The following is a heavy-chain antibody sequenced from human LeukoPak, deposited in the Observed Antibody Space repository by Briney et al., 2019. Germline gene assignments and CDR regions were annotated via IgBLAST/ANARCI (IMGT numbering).Heavy chain of an antibody. CDR2: ISYDGSNK. CDR1: GFTFRSYA. D-gene: IGHD2/OR15-2a*01. J-gene: IGHJ6*03. CDR3: ARDPRTNIPYYMDV. Sequence: GGSLRLSCAASGFTFRSYAMHWVRQAPGKGLEWVAVISYDGSNKYYADSVKGRFTISRDNSKNTLYLQMNSLRAEDTAVYYCARDPRTNIPYYMDVWGKGTTVTVSS. V-gene: IGHV3-30*01.